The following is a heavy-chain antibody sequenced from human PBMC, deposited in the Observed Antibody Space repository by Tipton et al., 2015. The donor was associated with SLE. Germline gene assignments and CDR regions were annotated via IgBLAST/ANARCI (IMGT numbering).Heavy chain of an antibody. CDR3: ARETSQGWYFDL. J-gene: IGHJ2*01. V-gene: IGHV3-30*04. CDR2: ISYDGIFE. Sequence: SLRLSCAAPGFSLRRNALHWVRQAPGKGLEWVSVISYDGIFEYYADSVKGRFTISGDNAKNSLYLQMNSLRVEDTAVYYCARETSQGWYFDLWGRGTLVTASS. CDR1: GFSLRRNA.